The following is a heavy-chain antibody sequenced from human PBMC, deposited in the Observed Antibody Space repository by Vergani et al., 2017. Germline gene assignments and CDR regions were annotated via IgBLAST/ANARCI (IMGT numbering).Heavy chain of an antibody. CDR1: GFTFSSYA. Sequence: EVQLLESGGGLVQPGGSLRLSCAASGFTFSSYAMSWVRQAPGKGLEWVSAISGSGGRTYYADSVKGRFTISRDNSKNTLYLQMNSLRAEDTAVYYCAKGSCSSTSCYNWFDPWGQGTLVTVSS. D-gene: IGHD2-2*01. V-gene: IGHV3-23*01. J-gene: IGHJ5*02. CDR3: AKGSCSSTSCYNWFDP. CDR2: ISGSGGRT.